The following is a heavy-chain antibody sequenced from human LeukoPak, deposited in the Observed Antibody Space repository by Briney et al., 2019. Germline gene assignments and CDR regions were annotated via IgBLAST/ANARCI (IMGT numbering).Heavy chain of an antibody. Sequence: SETLSLTCAVYGGSFSGYYWSWIRQPPGKGLEWIGEINHSGSTNYNPSLKSRVTISVDTSKNQFSLKLSSVTAADTAVHYCARGRGAAVAAEEYFQHWGQGTLVTVSS. D-gene: IGHD6-19*01. CDR3: ARGRGAAVAAEEYFQH. J-gene: IGHJ1*01. V-gene: IGHV4-34*01. CDR2: INHSGST. CDR1: GGSFSGYY.